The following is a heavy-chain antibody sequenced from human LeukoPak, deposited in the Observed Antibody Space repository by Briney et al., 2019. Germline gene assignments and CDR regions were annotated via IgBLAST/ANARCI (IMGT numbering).Heavy chain of an antibody. Sequence: PGGSLRLSCAASGFTFSSHWIHWVRHAPGKGLEWVSGIGWNSARTGYADSVRGRFTISRDNAKNSLYLQMNSLRAEDTALYYCGKDISAGGMDVWGQGTTVTVSS. CDR1: GFTFSSHW. J-gene: IGHJ6*02. CDR2: IGWNSART. D-gene: IGHD3-10*01. CDR3: GKDISAGGMDV. V-gene: IGHV3-9*01.